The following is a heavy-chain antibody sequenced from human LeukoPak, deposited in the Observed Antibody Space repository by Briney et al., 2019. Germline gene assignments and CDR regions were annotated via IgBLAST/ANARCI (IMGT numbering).Heavy chain of an antibody. V-gene: IGHV1-24*01. J-gene: IGHJ4*01. D-gene: IGHD6-13*01. CDR3: TAATGWSSSMM. CDR2: FDFEEGKI. Sequence: ASVEVSCKVSGYTLTELSMHWVRQVPGKGLEWMGGFDFEEGKIIYAQKFQGRVTMTEDTSTDTAYMELSSLTSEDTAVYYCTAATGWSSSMMWGQGTAVTVSS. CDR1: GYTLTELS.